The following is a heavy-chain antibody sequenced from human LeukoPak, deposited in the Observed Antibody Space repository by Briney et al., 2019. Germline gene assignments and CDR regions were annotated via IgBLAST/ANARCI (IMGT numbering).Heavy chain of an antibody. V-gene: IGHV3-23*01. Sequence: GGSLRLSCSASGFTFSSYAMSWVRQAPGKGLEWVSAIRAGGGTAYYADSVKGRFTISGDNSKNTLYLQMNSLRAEDTAVYYCAKVWAHDGSGNPYWHFDLWGRGTLVTVSS. D-gene: IGHD3-10*01. CDR3: AKVWAHDGSGNPYWHFDL. CDR2: IRAGGGTA. J-gene: IGHJ2*01. CDR1: GFTFSSYA.